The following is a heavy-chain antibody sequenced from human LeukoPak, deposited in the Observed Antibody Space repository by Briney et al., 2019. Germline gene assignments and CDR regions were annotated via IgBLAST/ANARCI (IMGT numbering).Heavy chain of an antibody. J-gene: IGHJ4*02. CDR2: INSDGRST. CDR3: ARASAAGIMLDS. Sequence: PGGSLRLSCVASGFTFSNYWMHWVRQAPGKGLVWVSRINSDGRSTNYADSVKGRFTISRDNAKNTLYLQMNSLRAEDTAVYYCARASAAGIMLDSWGQGTLVTVSS. D-gene: IGHD6-13*01. V-gene: IGHV3-74*01. CDR1: GFTFSNYW.